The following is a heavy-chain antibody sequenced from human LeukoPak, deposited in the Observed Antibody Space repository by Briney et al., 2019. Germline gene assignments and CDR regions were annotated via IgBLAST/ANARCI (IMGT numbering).Heavy chain of an antibody. Sequence: PSETLSLTCAVYGGSFSGYYWSWIRQPPGKGLEWIGEINHSGSTNYNPSLKSRVTISVDTSKNQFSLKLSSVTAADTAVYYCARPDLVGAPDYWGQGTLVTVSS. J-gene: IGHJ4*02. CDR3: ARPDLVGAPDY. V-gene: IGHV4-34*01. CDR2: INHSGST. CDR1: GGSFSGYY. D-gene: IGHD1-26*01.